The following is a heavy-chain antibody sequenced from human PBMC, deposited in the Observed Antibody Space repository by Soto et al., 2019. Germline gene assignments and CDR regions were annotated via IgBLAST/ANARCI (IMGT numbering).Heavy chain of an antibody. D-gene: IGHD5-18*01. V-gene: IGHV5-10-1*01. Sequence: GESLKISCKGSGYSFTSYWISWVRQMPGKGLEWMGRIDPSDSYTNYSPSFQGHVTISADKSISTAYLQWSSLKASDTAMYYCARTNLDGYSYGSDYFDYWGQGTLVTVSS. CDR1: GYSFTSYW. J-gene: IGHJ4*02. CDR3: ARTNLDGYSYGSDYFDY. CDR2: IDPSDSYT.